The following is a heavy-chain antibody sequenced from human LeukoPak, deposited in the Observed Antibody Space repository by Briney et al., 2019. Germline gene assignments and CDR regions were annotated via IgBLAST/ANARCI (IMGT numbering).Heavy chain of an antibody. V-gene: IGHV3-7*01. CDR3: ARGPAGTFFRYFDY. D-gene: IGHD6-13*01. CDR1: GFFFSSYW. J-gene: IGHJ4*02. CDR2: IHQDGSEK. Sequence: GGSMRLSCAAAGFFFSSYWMSWVRQAPGRGREWVANIHQDGSEKYYVNSVKGRFTISRDNATNSMYLQMNSLRAEDTAVYYCARGPAGTFFRYFDYWGQGTLVTVSS.